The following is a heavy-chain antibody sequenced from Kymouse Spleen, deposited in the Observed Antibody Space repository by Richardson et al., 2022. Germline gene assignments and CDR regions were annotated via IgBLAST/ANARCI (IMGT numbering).Heavy chain of an antibody. CDR3: TTPVQLERRVDY. D-gene: IGHD1-1*01. J-gene: IGHJ4*02. CDR1: GFTFSNAW. CDR2: IKSKTDGGTT. Sequence: EVQLVESGGGLVKPGGSLRLSCAASGFTFSNAWMSWVRQAPGKGLEWVGRIKSKTDGGTTDYAAPVKGRFTISRDDSKNTLYLQMNSLKTEDTAVYYCTTPVQLERRVDYWGQGTLVTVSS. V-gene: IGHV3-15*01.